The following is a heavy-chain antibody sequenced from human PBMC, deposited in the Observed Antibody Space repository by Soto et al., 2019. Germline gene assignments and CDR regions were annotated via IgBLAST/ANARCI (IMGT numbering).Heavy chain of an antibody. J-gene: IGHJ6*02. CDR1: GFTFSSYA. Sequence: QVQLVESGGGVVQPGRSLRLSCAASGFTFSSYAMHWVRQAPGKGLEWVAVISYDGSNKYYADSVKGRFTISRDNSKNTLYLQMNSLRAEDTAVYYCARGQQLSYYYYGMDVWGQGTTVTVSS. V-gene: IGHV3-30-3*01. CDR2: ISYDGSNK. CDR3: ARGQQLSYYYYGMDV. D-gene: IGHD6-13*01.